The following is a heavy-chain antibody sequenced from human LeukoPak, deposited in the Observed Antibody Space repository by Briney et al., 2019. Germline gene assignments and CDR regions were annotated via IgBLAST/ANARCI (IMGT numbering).Heavy chain of an antibody. CDR1: GGSISSSSYY. CDR2: IYYSGST. D-gene: IGHD2-2*01. Sequence: PSETLSLTCTVSGGSISSSSYYWGWIRQPPGKGLEWIGSIYYSGSTYYNPSLKSRVTISVDTSKNQFSLKLSSVTAADTAVYYCARGIVVVSAAIYRPFDYWGQGTLVTVSS. CDR3: ARGIVVVSAAIYRPFDY. J-gene: IGHJ4*02. V-gene: IGHV4-39*07.